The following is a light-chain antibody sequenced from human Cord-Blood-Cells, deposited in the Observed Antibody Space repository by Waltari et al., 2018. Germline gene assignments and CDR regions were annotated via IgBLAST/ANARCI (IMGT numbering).Light chain of an antibody. CDR2: AAS. V-gene: IGKV1-39*01. CDR1: QSISSY. CDR3: QQSYSTPFT. J-gene: IGKJ3*01. Sequence: DIQMTQSPSSLSASVADRVTITCRASQSISSYLNWYQQKPGKAPKRLIYAASSLQSGVPSRFSGSGSGTDFTLTISSLQPEDFATYYCQQSYSTPFTFGPGTKVDIK.